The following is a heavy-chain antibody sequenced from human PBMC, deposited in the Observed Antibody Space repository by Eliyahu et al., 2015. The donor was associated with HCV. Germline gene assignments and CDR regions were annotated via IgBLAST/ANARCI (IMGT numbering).Heavy chain of an antibody. CDR3: AREDCSSTSCYINYYYYGMDV. V-gene: IGHV1-69*04. D-gene: IGHD2-2*02. CDR2: IIPILGIA. CDR1: GXTFSSYX. J-gene: IGHJ6*02. Sequence: QVQLVQSGAEVKKPGSSVKVSCKASGXTFSSYXISWGRQAPGQGLEWMGRIIPILGIANYAXKFQGRVTITADKSTSTAYMELSSLRSEDTAVYYCAREDCSSTSCYINYYYYGMDVWGQGTTVTVSS.